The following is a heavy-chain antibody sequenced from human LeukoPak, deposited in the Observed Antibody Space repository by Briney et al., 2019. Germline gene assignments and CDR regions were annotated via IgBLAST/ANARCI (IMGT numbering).Heavy chain of an antibody. V-gene: IGHV3-9*01. D-gene: IGHD6-6*01. CDR2: ISWNSGSI. CDR3: AKDYGYSSSSGEGYFDY. CDR1: GFTFDDYA. J-gene: IGHJ4*02. Sequence: GGSLRLSCAASGFTFDDYAMHWVRQAPGKGLEWVSGISWNSGSIGYADSEKGRFTISRDNAKNSLYLQMNRLRAEDTALYYCAKDYGYSSSSGEGYFDYWGQGTLVTVSS.